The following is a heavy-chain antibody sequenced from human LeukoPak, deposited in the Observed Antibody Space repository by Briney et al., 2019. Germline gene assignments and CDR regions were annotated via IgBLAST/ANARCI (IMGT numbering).Heavy chain of an antibody. CDR1: GFTFSSYG. V-gene: IGHV3-30*18. CDR3: AKEIREGYYYGSGSPLN. Sequence: GGSLRLSCAASGFTFSSYGMHWVRQAPGKGLEWVAVISYDGSNKYYADSVKGRFTISRDNSKNTLYVQMNNLRTEDTAVYYCAKEIREGYYYGSGSPLNWGQGTLVTVSS. CDR2: ISYDGSNK. D-gene: IGHD3-10*01. J-gene: IGHJ4*02.